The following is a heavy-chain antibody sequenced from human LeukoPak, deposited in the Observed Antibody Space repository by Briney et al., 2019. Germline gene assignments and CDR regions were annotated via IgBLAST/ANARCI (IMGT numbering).Heavy chain of an antibody. CDR2: IYYSGST. J-gene: IGHJ3*02. Sequence: SETLSLTCTVSGVSISSYYWSWIRQPPGKGLEWIGYIYYSGSTNYNPSLKSRVTISVDTSKNQFSLKLSSVTAADTAVYYCARGHLSGNFIWGQGTMVTVSS. CDR3: ARGHLSGNFI. D-gene: IGHD3-10*01. CDR1: GVSISSYY. V-gene: IGHV4-59*01.